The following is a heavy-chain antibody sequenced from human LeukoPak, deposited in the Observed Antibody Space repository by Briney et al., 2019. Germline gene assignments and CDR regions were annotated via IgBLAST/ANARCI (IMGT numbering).Heavy chain of an antibody. CDR1: GYTVTGYY. Sequence: ASVKVSCKASGYTVTGYYMHWVRQAPGQGLEWMGWINPNSGGTNYAQKFQGRVTMTRDTSISTAYMELSRLRSDDTAVYYCARVPTVTTYYFDYWGQGTLVTVSS. D-gene: IGHD4-11*01. CDR2: INPNSGGT. CDR3: ARVPTVTTYYFDY. J-gene: IGHJ4*02. V-gene: IGHV1-2*02.